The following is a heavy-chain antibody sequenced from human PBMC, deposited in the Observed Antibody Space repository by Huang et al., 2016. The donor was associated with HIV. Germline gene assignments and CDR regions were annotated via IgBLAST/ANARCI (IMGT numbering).Heavy chain of an antibody. Sequence: QVQLVESGGGVVRPGRSLRLSCAASRFTFSKFAMHWVRQAPGNGLAWMAVISNDGSSKHDADSVTRRLTMSRDNSNNTLYLQMNSLTVEDTAVYYCTKGHYYDTNGYVAFDIWGQGTMVTVSS. V-gene: IGHV3-30*18. CDR3: TKGHYYDTNGYVAFDI. J-gene: IGHJ3*02. CDR1: RFTFSKFA. D-gene: IGHD3-22*01. CDR2: ISNDGSSK.